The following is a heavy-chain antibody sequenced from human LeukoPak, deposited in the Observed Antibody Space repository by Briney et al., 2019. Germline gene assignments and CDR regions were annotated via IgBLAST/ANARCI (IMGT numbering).Heavy chain of an antibody. CDR1: GFTFSTYM. CDR2: ISNSSSYI. V-gene: IGHV3-21*01. CDR3: ARGGSSGALDDFDY. D-gene: IGHD6-13*01. J-gene: IGHJ4*02. Sequence: GDSLRLSCAASGFTFSTYMMTWVRQAPGKGLEWVSSISNSSSYIPYAHSVKGRSTISRDNAKNSLYLQMNSLRAEDTAVYYCARGGSSGALDDFDYWGQGTLV.